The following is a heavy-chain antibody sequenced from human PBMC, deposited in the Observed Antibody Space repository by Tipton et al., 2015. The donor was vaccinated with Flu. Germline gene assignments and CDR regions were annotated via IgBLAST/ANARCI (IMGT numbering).Heavy chain of an antibody. CDR3: ARDLKWSSAYYNPFGY. V-gene: IGHV4-38-2*02. CDR2: IYHSGST. D-gene: IGHD3-22*01. J-gene: IGHJ4*02. Sequence: GLVKPSETLSLTCAVSGYSISSGYYWGWVRQPPGKGLEWIGTIYHSGSTYYNPSLKSRVTISLDTSKNQFSLKLTSVTAADTAVYYCARDLKWSSAYYNPFGYWGQGTLVTVSS. CDR1: GYSISSGYY.